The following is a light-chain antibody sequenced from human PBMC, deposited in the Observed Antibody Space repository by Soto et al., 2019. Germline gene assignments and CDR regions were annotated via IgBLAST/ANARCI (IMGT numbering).Light chain of an antibody. CDR3: LQRASWPHT. Sequence: EIVMTQSPATLSVSPGERATLSCRASQSVGSNLAWYQQKAGQAPRLLIYGASTRATGIPARFSGSGSGTEFTLTISSLQSEDFALYFCLQRASWPHTFGPGTKVEIK. V-gene: IGKV3-15*01. CDR2: GAS. J-gene: IGKJ3*01. CDR1: QSVGSN.